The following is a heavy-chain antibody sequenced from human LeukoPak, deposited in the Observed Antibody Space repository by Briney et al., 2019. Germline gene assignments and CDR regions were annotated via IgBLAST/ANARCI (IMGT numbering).Heavy chain of an antibody. V-gene: IGHV1-46*01. D-gene: IGHD3-16*02. CDR1: GYTFTSNY. J-gene: IGHJ4*02. CDR2: INPSGG. CDR3: ARVGGNYPIN. Sequence: ASVKVSCNASGYTFTSNYMLWVRQAPGQGLEWMGIINPSGGSQGRVTMTRDTSTSTVYMELSSLRSEDTAVYYCARVGGNYPINWGQGSLVTVSS.